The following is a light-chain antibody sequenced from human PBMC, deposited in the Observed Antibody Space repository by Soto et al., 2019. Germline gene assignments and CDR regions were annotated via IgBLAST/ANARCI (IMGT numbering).Light chain of an antibody. V-gene: IGKV3-15*01. Sequence: ETVMTQSPATLSVSPGEEATLSCRASQSVRSNLAWFQQKPGQAPRLIISGASTRATGIPARFSGSGSGTEFTLTISSLQSEDFAVYYCQQYNNWPSWTFGQGTKVEIK. J-gene: IGKJ1*01. CDR1: QSVRSN. CDR2: GAS. CDR3: QQYNNWPSWT.